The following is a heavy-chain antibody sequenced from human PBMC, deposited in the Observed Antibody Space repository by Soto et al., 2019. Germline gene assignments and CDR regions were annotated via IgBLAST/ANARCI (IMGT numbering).Heavy chain of an antibody. V-gene: IGHV3-30*18. CDR1: GFTFSSYG. Sequence: VGSLRLCCAASGFTFSSYGMHWVRQAPGKGLEWVAVISYDGSNKYYADSVKGRFTISRDNSKNTLYLQMNSLRAEDTAVYYCAKDALYSYYYDSSGYYPGYWGQGTLVTVSS. CDR3: AKDALYSYYYDSSGYYPGY. D-gene: IGHD3-22*01. CDR2: ISYDGSNK. J-gene: IGHJ4*02.